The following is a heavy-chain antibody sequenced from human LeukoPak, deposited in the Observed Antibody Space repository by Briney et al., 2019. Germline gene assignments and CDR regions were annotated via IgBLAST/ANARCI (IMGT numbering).Heavy chain of an antibody. Sequence: SVKVSCKASGGTFSSYTISWVRQAPGQGLEWMGRIIPILGIANYAQKFQGRVTITADKSTSTAYMELSSLRSEDTAVYYCARDSLGRDGYNYDSWGQGALVTVSS. D-gene: IGHD5-24*01. CDR3: ARDSLGRDGYNYDS. J-gene: IGHJ4*02. CDR1: GGTFSSYT. CDR2: IIPILGIA. V-gene: IGHV1-69*04.